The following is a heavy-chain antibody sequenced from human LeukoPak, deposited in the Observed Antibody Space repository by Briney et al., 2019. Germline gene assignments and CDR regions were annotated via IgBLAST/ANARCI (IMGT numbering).Heavy chain of an antibody. Sequence: SETLSLTCTVSGGSISRYYWSWIRQPPGKGLEWIGYIYTSGSTNYNPSLKSRVTISVDTSKNQFSLKLSSVTAADTAVYYCARQPRLLWFGEFHMDVWGKGTTVTVSS. J-gene: IGHJ6*03. CDR1: GGSISRYY. D-gene: IGHD3-10*01. CDR2: IYTSGST. V-gene: IGHV4-4*09. CDR3: ARQPRLLWFGEFHMDV.